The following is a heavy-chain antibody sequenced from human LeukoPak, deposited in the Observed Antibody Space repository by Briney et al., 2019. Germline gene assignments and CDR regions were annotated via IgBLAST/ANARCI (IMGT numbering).Heavy chain of an antibody. V-gene: IGHV3-48*03. J-gene: IGHJ4*02. CDR1: GFTFSSYE. D-gene: IGHD3-22*01. CDR2: ISSSGSTI. Sequence: GGSLRLSCAASGFTFSSYEMNWVRQAPGKGLEWVSYISSSGSTIYYADSVKGRFTISRDNSKNTLYLQMNSLRAEDTAVYYCANDGFDYYASSGYSYFHYWGQGTLVTVSS. CDR3: ANDGFDYYASSGYSYFHY.